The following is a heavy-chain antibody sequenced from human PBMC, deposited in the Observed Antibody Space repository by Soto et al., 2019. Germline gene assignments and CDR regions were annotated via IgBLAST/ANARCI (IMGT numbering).Heavy chain of an antibody. D-gene: IGHD3-22*01. J-gene: IGHJ4*02. CDR3: ARGVPDYYDSSGYYRSQYFDY. CDR2: IIPIFGTA. Sequence: QVQLVQSGAEVKKPGSSVKVSCKASGGTFSSYAISWVRQAPGQGLEWMGGIIPIFGTANYAQKFQGRVTITADKSTSTDYMELSSLRSEDTAVYYCARGVPDYYDSSGYYRSQYFDYWGQGTLVTVSS. CDR1: GGTFSSYA. V-gene: IGHV1-69*06.